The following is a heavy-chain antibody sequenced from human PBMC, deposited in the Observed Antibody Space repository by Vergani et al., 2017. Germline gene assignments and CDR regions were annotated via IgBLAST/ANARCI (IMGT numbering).Heavy chain of an antibody. CDR2: ISGSGGST. J-gene: IGHJ4*02. CDR3: TRGPPRTLTTDTYYFDH. D-gene: IGHD4-17*01. CDR1: GFTFSSYA. V-gene: IGHV3-23*04. Sequence: VQLVESGGGVVQPGRSLRLSCAASGFTFSSYAMSWVRQAPGKGLEWVSAISGSGGSTYYADSVKGRFTISRDNSKNTLYLQMNSLRAEDTAVYYCTRGPPRTLTTDTYYFDHWAQGTLVTVSS.